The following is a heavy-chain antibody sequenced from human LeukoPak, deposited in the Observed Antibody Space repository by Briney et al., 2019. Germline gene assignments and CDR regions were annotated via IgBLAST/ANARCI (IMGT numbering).Heavy chain of an antibody. CDR2: IYYSGTT. D-gene: IGHD4-23*01. V-gene: IGHV4-31*03. J-gene: IGHJ6*02. CDR1: GGSISSGGYY. Sequence: SETLSLTCTVSGGSISSGGYYWSWIRQHPGKGLEWIGYIYYSGTTYYNPSLKSRVTISVDTSKNQFSLKLSSVTAADTAVYYCASAPLRWSDYYYYGMDVWGQGTTVTVSS. CDR3: ASAPLRWSDYYYYGMDV.